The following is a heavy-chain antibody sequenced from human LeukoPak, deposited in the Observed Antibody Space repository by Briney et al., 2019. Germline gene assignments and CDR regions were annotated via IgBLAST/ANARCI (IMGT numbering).Heavy chain of an antibody. Sequence: PGGSLRLSCAASGFTFSSYSMNWVRQAPGKGLEWVSSISSSSSYIYYADSVKGRFTISRDNAKNSLCLQMNSLRAEDTAVYYCARDRGRYCGGDCYSFDFDYWGQGTLVTVSS. J-gene: IGHJ4*02. V-gene: IGHV3-21*01. CDR1: GFTFSSYS. CDR2: ISSSSSYI. CDR3: ARDRGRYCGGDCYSFDFDY. D-gene: IGHD2-21*02.